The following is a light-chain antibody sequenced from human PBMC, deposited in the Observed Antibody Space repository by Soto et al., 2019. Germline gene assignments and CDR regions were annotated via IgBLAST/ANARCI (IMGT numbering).Light chain of an antibody. Sequence: QSVLTQPPSASGTPGQRVTISCSGSSSNIGTNYVYWYQHLPGTAPKLLIYSNDQRPSGVPDRFSASKSGTSASLAISGLQSEDEADYYCASWDDSLNGHVFGTGTKLTVL. CDR1: SSNIGTNY. CDR3: ASWDDSLNGHV. J-gene: IGLJ1*01. V-gene: IGLV1-44*01. CDR2: SND.